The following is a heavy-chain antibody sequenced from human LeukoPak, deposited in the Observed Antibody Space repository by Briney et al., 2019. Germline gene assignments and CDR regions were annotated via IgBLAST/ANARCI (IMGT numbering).Heavy chain of an antibody. CDR1: GYTLTELS. J-gene: IGHJ4*02. Sequence: GASVKVSCKVSGYTLTELSMHWVRQAPGKGLEWMGGFDPEDGETIYAQKFQGRVTMTEDTSTDTAYMELSSLRSEDTAVYYCAARYYDFWSGHFDYWGQGPLVTVSS. D-gene: IGHD3-3*01. CDR3: AARYYDFWSGHFDY. V-gene: IGHV1-24*01. CDR2: FDPEDGET.